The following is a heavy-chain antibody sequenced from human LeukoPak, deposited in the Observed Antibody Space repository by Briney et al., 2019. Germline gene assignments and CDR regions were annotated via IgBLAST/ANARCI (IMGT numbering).Heavy chain of an antibody. CDR2: IRYDGSNK. V-gene: IGHV3-30*02. CDR1: GFTFSSYG. D-gene: IGHD3-10*01. CDR3: ARLNIPTYYYGSGSY. J-gene: IGHJ4*02. Sequence: GGSLRLSCAASGFTFSSYGMHWVRQAPGKGLEWVAFIRYDGSNKYYADSVKGRFTISRDNSKNTLYLQMNSLRSEDTAVYYCARLNIPTYYYGSGSYWGQGTLVTVSS.